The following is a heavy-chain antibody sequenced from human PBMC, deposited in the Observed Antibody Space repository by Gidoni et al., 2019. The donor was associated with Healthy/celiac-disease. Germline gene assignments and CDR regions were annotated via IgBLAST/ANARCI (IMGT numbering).Heavy chain of an antibody. CDR3: ARDSSSWGSENY. CDR1: GFTFSSYS. D-gene: IGHD3-10*01. J-gene: IGHJ4*02. Sequence: EVQLVESGGGLVKPGGSLRLSCAASGFTFSSYSMNWVRQAPGKGLECVSSISSSSSYIYYADSVKGRFTISRDNAKNSLYLQMNSLRAEDTAVYYCARDSSSWGSENYWGQGTLVTVSS. CDR2: ISSSSSYI. V-gene: IGHV3-21*01.